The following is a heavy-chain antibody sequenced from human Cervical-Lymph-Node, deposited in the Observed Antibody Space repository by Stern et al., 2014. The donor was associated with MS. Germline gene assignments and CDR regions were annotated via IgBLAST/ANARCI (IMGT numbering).Heavy chain of an antibody. J-gene: IGHJ4*02. Sequence: VQLVASGGGVVQPGGSLRLSCAASGFDFSRSGMHWVRQAPGKGLDWVAVISYDGGNQYYGDSVKGRFTISRDNSKNTVYLQMNSLRPEDTAVYYCANAAALSCRSPSCYKAFEYWGQGILVTVSS. CDR1: GFDFSRSG. D-gene: IGHD2-2*02. V-gene: IGHV3-30*18. CDR2: ISYDGGNQ. CDR3: ANAAALSCRSPSCYKAFEY.